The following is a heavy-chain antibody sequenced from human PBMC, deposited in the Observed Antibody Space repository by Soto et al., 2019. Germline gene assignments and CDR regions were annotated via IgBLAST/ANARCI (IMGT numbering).Heavy chain of an antibody. Sequence: SETLSLTCTVSGGSISSYYWSWIRQPPGKGLEWIGDIYYSGSTNYNPSLKSRVTISVDTSKNQFSLKLSSVTAADTAVYYCARHGMAAVTQWGRGTLVTVSS. CDR3: ARHGMAAVTQ. J-gene: IGHJ4*02. CDR2: IYYSGST. D-gene: IGHD4-4*01. V-gene: IGHV4-59*08. CDR1: GGSISSYY.